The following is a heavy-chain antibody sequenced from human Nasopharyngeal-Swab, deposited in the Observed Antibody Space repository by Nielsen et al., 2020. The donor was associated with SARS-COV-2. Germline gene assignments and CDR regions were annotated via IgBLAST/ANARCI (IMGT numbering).Heavy chain of an antibody. CDR3: AKAPGAAAGTVFDS. CDR1: GFTFNYYA. Sequence: GGSLRLSCAASGFTFNYYAMTWVRQTPGKGLEWVSAISGSYGSTHYADSVKGRFTISRGNSKDTVYLQMNNLRADDTAIYYCAKAPGAAAGTVFDSWGQGTLVTVSS. V-gene: IGHV3-23*01. CDR2: ISGSYGST. J-gene: IGHJ4*02. D-gene: IGHD6-13*01.